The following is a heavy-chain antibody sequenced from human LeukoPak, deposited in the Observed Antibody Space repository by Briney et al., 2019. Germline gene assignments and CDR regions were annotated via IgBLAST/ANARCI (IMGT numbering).Heavy chain of an antibody. CDR2: IYSGGNT. D-gene: IGHD3-10*01. V-gene: IGHV3-53*01. Sequence: GGSLRLSCTVSGFTVSSNSMSWVRQAPGKGLEWVSFIYSGGNTHNSDSVKGRFTISRDNSKNTLYLQMNSLRAEDTAVYYCAREYRSGDFDYWGQGTLVTVSS. J-gene: IGHJ4*02. CDR3: AREYRSGDFDY. CDR1: GFTVSSNS.